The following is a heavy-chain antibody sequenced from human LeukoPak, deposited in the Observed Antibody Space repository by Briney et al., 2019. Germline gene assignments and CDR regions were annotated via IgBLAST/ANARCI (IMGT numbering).Heavy chain of an antibody. J-gene: IGHJ6*02. CDR2: ISYDGSNK. D-gene: IGHD3-10*01. V-gene: IGHV3-30*18. CDR1: GFTFSSYG. CDR3: AKGIMVRGFYYGMDV. Sequence: GGSLRLSCTASGFTFSSYGMHWVRQAPGKGLEWVAVISYDGSNKYYADSVKGRFTISRDNSKNTLYLQMNSLRAEDTAVYYCAKGIMVRGFYYGMDVWGQGTTVTVSS.